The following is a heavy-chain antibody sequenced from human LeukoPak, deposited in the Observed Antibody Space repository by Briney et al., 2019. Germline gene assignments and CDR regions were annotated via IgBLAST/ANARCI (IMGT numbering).Heavy chain of an antibody. CDR1: GGSISSSSYY. CDR3: ARHREGYDFWSGYSNWFDP. CDR2: IYYSGST. J-gene: IGHJ5*02. V-gene: IGHV4-39*01. Sequence: SETLSLTCTVSGGSISSSSYYWGWIRQPPGKGLEWIGSIYYSGSTYYNPSLKSRVTISVDTSKNQFSLKLSSVTAADTAVYYCARHREGYDFWSGYSNWFDPWGQGTLVTVSS. D-gene: IGHD3-3*01.